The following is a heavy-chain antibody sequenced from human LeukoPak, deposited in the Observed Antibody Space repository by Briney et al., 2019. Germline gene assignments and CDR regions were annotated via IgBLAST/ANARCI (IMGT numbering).Heavy chain of an antibody. CDR3: ARLSGDILNGYQVPMWFDP. Sequence: SVKVSCKASGCIFSSYAISWVRQAPGQGVEWMGGIIPIFGTAHYAQKFQGRVTITADESTSTAYMELSSLRSEDTAVYYCARLSGDILNGYQVPMWFDPWGQGTLVTVSS. D-gene: IGHD3-9*01. J-gene: IGHJ5*02. CDR2: IIPIFGTA. V-gene: IGHV1-69*01. CDR1: GCIFSSYA.